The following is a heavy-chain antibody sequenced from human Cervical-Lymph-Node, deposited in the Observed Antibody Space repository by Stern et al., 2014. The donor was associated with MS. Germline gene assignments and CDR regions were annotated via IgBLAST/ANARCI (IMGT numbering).Heavy chain of an antibody. CDR2: VVGFNGEG. Sequence: QMQLVQSGPEVKKPGTSVKVSCKASGITFSHSAIQWLRQARGQRPEWIGWVVGFNGEGNYAPRFQERVTITRDMSTSTVYMELRSLKSEDTAIYYCASERYTYYDDQRPPGGFDPWGQGTLVTVSS. CDR1: GITFSHSA. CDR3: ASERYTYYDDQRPPGGFDP. J-gene: IGHJ5*02. V-gene: IGHV1-58*02. D-gene: IGHD5-18*01.